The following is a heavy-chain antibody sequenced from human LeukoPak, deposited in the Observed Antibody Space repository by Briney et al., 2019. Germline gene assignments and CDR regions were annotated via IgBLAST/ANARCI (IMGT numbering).Heavy chain of an antibody. J-gene: IGHJ6*02. CDR3: ARDTLPGTGYCSSTSCYDTGMDV. CDR2: IWYDGSNK. Sequence: PGGSLRLSCAASGFTFSRYGMHWVRQAPGKGLEWVAVIWYDGSNKYYADSVKGRFTISRDNSKNTLYLQMNSLRAEDTAVYYCARDTLPGTGYCSSTSCYDTGMDVWGQGTTVTVSS. V-gene: IGHV3-33*01. CDR1: GFTFSRYG. D-gene: IGHD2-2*01.